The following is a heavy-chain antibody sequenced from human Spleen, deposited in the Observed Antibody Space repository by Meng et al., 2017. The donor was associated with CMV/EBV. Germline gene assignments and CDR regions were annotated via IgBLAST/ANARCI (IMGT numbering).Heavy chain of an antibody. Sequence: QVQLGVSGGGVVQPWRSLRLSCAASGFTFSSYAMHWVRQAPGKGLEWVAVISYDGSNKYYADSVKGRFTISRDNSKNTLYLQMNSLRAEDTAVYYCARDGSYWGQGTLVTVSS. CDR2: ISYDGSNK. V-gene: IGHV3-30-3*01. CDR3: ARDGSY. D-gene: IGHD3-10*01. CDR1: GFTFSSYA. J-gene: IGHJ4*02.